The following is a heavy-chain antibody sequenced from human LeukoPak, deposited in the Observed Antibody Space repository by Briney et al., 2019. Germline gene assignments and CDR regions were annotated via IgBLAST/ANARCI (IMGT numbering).Heavy chain of an antibody. J-gene: IGHJ5*01. Sequence: SETLSLTCGVSGYSISSGYHWGWTRQPPGKGLEWVASVHRSGSTYYNPSLKSRAIISADTSDNHFSLSLTSVTAADTAVYYCARGGFDTTTWFDSWGPGFMVTVTS. CDR1: GYSISSGYH. CDR2: VHRSGST. D-gene: IGHD1-14*01. V-gene: IGHV4-38-2*01. CDR3: ARGGFDTTTWFDS.